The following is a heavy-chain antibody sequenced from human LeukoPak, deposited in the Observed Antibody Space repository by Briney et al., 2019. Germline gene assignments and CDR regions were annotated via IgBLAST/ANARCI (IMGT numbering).Heavy chain of an antibody. CDR2: IFPIGST. CDR1: AGSISSYY. D-gene: IGHD4-17*01. V-gene: IGHV4-59*13. CDR3: ARDLVTVTKGFDI. Sequence: SETLSLTCTVSAGSISSYYWTWIRQPPGKGLEWIGYIFPIGSTNYNPSLKSRVTISIDTSKNQFSLKLSSVTAAATAVYYCARDLVTVTKGFDIWGQGTMVSVSS. J-gene: IGHJ3*02.